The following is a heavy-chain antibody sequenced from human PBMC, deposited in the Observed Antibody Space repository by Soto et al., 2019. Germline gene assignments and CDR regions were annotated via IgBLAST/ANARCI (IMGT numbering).Heavy chain of an antibody. V-gene: IGHV3-23*01. CDR2: ISGSGGST. D-gene: IGHD2-2*01. Sequence: GGSLRLSCAASGFTFSSYAMSWVRQAPGKGLEWVSAISGSGGSTYYADSVKGRFTISKDNSKNTLYLQMNSLRAEDTAVYYCAKGTRGCSSTSCLGYNWFDPWGQGTLVTVSS. CDR3: AKGTRGCSSTSCLGYNWFDP. CDR1: GFTFSSYA. J-gene: IGHJ5*02.